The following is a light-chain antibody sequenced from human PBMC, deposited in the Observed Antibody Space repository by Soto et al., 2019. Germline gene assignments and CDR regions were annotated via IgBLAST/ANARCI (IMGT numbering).Light chain of an antibody. Sequence: QAVVTQPPSVSGAPGQRVTISCAGTSSNIGAPYDVHWYQQLPGTAPKLLICGNSNRPSGVPDRFSGSKSGTSASLAITGLQAEDEADYYCQSYDSSLSGYVFGTGTKVTVL. CDR3: QSYDSSLSGYV. CDR1: SSNIGAPYD. CDR2: GNS. J-gene: IGLJ1*01. V-gene: IGLV1-40*01.